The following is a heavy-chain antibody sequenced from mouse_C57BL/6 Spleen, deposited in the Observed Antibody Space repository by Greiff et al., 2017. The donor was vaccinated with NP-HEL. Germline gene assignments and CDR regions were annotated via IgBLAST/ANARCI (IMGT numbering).Heavy chain of an antibody. J-gene: IGHJ1*03. CDR3: ARAGNFYWYFDV. Sequence: VVESEGGLVQPGSSMKLSCTASGFTFSDYYMAWVRQVPEKGLEWVANINYDGSSTYYLDSLKSRFIISRDNAKNILYLQMSSLKSEDTATYYCARAGNFYWYFDVWGTGTTVTVSS. CDR1: GFTFSDYY. D-gene: IGHD4-1*01. CDR2: INYDGSST. V-gene: IGHV5-16*01.